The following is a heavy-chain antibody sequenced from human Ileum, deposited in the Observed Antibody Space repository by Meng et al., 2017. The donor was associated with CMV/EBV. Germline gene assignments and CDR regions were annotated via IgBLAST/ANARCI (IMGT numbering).Heavy chain of an antibody. CDR1: GYTFTSNN. V-gene: IGHV7-4-1*02. D-gene: IGHD1-26*01. J-gene: IGHJ4*02. CDR3: ARDGLSGRYFDY. Sequence: QASGYTFTSNNMILVRQAPGQGPEWMGWIDTNTGNPTYAQGFTGRFVFSLDTSVSTAYLQISSLKAEDTAVYYCARDGLSGRYFDYWGQGTLVTVSS. CDR2: IDTNTGNP.